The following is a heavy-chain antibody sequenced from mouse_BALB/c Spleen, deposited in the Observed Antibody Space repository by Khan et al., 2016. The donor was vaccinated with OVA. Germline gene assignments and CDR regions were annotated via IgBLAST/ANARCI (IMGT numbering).Heavy chain of an antibody. CDR3: ARSGEMITATWFAY. CDR1: GYNFTTYW. CDR2: IIPSTGYT. Sequence: QVQLQQAGAELAKPGASVQMSSKASGYNFTTYWMHWVKQRPGQGLEWIGYIIPSTGYTEYNQKFKDKATLTADKSSSPAYMQLNSLTPEDSAVYYCARSGEMITATWFAYWGQGTLVTVSA. D-gene: IGHD2-4*01. V-gene: IGHV1-7*01. J-gene: IGHJ3*01.